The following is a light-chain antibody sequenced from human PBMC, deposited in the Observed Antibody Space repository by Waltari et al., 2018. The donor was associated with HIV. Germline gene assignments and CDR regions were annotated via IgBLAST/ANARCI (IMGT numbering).Light chain of an antibody. Sequence: DIQMTQSPSSLSASVGDKVTITCRASQGISNSLEWYQQKPGKAPNLLLYGASTLDRGVPSRFSGSGSWTDYTLTISSLQPEDFATYYCQHYYSYPYTFGQGTKVEIK. CDR3: QHYYSYPYT. J-gene: IGKJ2*01. CDR2: GAS. CDR1: QGISNS. V-gene: IGKV1-NL1*01.